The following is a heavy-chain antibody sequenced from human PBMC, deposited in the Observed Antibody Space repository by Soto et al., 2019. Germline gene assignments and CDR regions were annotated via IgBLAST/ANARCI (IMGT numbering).Heavy chain of an antibody. J-gene: IGHJ4*02. CDR1: GFTFSSYW. Sequence: GGSLRLSCAASGFTFSSYWMHWVRQAPGKGLVWVSRINSDGSSTSYADSVKGRFTISRDNAKNTLYLQMNSLRAEDTAVYYCARSTRRSYFDTSGYHFDYWGQGTLVTVSS. CDR3: ARSTRRSYFDTSGYHFDY. CDR2: INSDGSST. V-gene: IGHV3-74*01. D-gene: IGHD3-22*01.